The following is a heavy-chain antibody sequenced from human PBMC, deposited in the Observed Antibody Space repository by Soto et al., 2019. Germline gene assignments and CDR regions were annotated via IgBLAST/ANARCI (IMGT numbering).Heavy chain of an antibody. CDR1: GYTFTNYY. D-gene: IGHD3-16*01. CDR2: INPSGGGP. J-gene: IGHJ3*01. Sequence: QVQLMQSGAEVKQPGASVKVSCKASGYTFTNYYMHWVRQVPGQGLEWMGIINPSGGGPAHAQNFRGRLHTTSDRRTTKLYMELNSLRSEDTAVYFCVRSDMGGDGALDVWAKGTMVTVSS. V-gene: IGHV1-46*03. CDR3: VRSDMGGDGALDV.